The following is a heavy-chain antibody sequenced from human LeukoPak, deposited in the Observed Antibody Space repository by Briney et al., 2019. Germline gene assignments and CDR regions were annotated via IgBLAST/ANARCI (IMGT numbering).Heavy chain of an antibody. J-gene: IGHJ5*02. CDR1: GYTFTSYD. CDR3: ARGKQLVRRWWFDP. D-gene: IGHD6-13*01. Sequence: ASVKVSCKASGYTFTSYDINWVRQATGQGLEWMGWMNPNSGNTGYAQKFQGRVTMTRNTSISTAYMELSSLRSEDTAVYYCARGKQLVRRWWFDPWGQGTLVTVSS. V-gene: IGHV1-8*01. CDR2: MNPNSGNT.